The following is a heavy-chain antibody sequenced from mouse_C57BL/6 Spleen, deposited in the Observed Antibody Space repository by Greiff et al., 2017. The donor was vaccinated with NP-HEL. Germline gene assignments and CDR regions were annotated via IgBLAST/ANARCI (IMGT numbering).Heavy chain of an antibody. V-gene: IGHV14-1*01. J-gene: IGHJ3*01. CDR2: IDPEDGDT. CDR3: TTPDYYGSSSWFAY. CDR1: GFNIKDYY. D-gene: IGHD1-1*01. Sequence: EVQLQQSGAELVRPGASVKLSCTASGFNIKDYYMHWVKQRPEQGLEWIGRIDPEDGDTAYAPTFQGKATMTADTTTNTAYLQLRSLASEDTAVYYCTTPDYYGSSSWFAYWGQGTLVTVSA.